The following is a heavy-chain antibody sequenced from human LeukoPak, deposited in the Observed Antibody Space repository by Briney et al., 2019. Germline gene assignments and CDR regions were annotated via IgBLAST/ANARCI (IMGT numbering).Heavy chain of an antibody. V-gene: IGHV3-23*01. CDR3: AKDLSLGCSGGSCEKYFDY. D-gene: IGHD2-15*01. CDR1: GFTFSNAW. J-gene: IGHJ4*02. CDR2: ISGSGGST. Sequence: PGGSLRLSCAASGFTFSNAWMSWVRQAPGKGLEWVSAISGSGGSTYYADSVKGRFTISRDNSKNTLYLQMNSLRAEDTAVYYCAKDLSLGCSGGSCEKYFDYWGQGTLVTVSS.